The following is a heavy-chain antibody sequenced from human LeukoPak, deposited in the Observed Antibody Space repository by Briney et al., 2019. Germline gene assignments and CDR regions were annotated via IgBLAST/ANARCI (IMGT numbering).Heavy chain of an antibody. CDR2: INHSGST. V-gene: IGHV4-34*01. CDR1: GGSFSGYY. CDR3: ARVRAGSMDV. Sequence: PSETLSLTCAVYGGSFSGYYWSWIRQPPGKGLEWIGEINHSGSTNYNPSLKSRVTISVDTSKNQFSLKLSSVTAADTAVYYCARVRAGSMDVWGQGTTVTVSS. J-gene: IGHJ6*02. D-gene: IGHD6-13*01.